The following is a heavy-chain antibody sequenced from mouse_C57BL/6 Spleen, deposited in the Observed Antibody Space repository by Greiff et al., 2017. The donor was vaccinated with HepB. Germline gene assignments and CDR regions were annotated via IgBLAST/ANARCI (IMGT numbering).Heavy chain of an antibody. J-gene: IGHJ2*01. Sequence: DVKLVESGGGLVKPGGSLKLSCAASGFTFSDYGMHWVRQAPEKGLEWVAYISSGSSTIYYADTVKGRFTISRDNAKNTLFLQMTSLRSEDTAMYYCARGHYYGSSYNYFDYWGQGTTLTVSS. CDR2: ISSGSSTI. V-gene: IGHV5-17*01. D-gene: IGHD1-1*01. CDR1: GFTFSDYG. CDR3: ARGHYYGSSYNYFDY.